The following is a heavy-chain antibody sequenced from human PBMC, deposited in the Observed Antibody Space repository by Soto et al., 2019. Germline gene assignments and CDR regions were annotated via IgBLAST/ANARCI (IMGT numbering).Heavy chain of an antibody. J-gene: IGHJ5*02. CDR3: AHIRDYSNYGWFEP. D-gene: IGHD4-4*01. CDR2: VYYSGTT. Sequence: SQTLSLTCSVSAGSLRTSPFYSAWIRQPPGKGLEWIGSVYYSGTTYRNPSLKSRATIFVDTSKNQFSLRLSSVTAADTATYYCAHIRDYSNYGWFEPWGQGSLVTVSS. CDR1: AGSLRTSPFY. V-gene: IGHV4-39*01.